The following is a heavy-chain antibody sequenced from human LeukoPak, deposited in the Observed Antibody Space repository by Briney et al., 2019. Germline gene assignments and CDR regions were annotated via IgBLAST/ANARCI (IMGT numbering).Heavy chain of an antibody. V-gene: IGHV3-23*01. Sequence: PGGSLRLSCAASGFTFTSYAMSWVRQTPGKGLEWVSSINNRGDNTHYADSLEGGFTISRDNSRNTLYLQIRGLRVEDTATYYCARQILRGSYFYFLDVWGIGTPLTVSS. J-gene: IGHJ6*03. CDR1: GFTFTSYA. CDR3: ARQILRGSYFYFLDV. CDR2: INNRGDNT. D-gene: IGHD3-10*01.